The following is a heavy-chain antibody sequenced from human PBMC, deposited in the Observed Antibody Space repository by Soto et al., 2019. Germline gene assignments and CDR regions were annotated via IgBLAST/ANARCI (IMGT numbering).Heavy chain of an antibody. CDR3: AGQTFTIAAASYGRSKWFDP. V-gene: IGHV4-39*01. J-gene: IGHJ5*02. D-gene: IGHD6-25*01. CDR1: GGSITSSSPF. CDR2: IYFTGNT. Sequence: LSLTCSASGGSITSSSPFWGWVRQPPGKGLEWIGTIYFTGNTYYTPSLKSRLTMSIDTSKNEFSLRLNSVTAADTAVYYCAGQTFTIAAASYGRSKWFDPWGPGTLVTVSS.